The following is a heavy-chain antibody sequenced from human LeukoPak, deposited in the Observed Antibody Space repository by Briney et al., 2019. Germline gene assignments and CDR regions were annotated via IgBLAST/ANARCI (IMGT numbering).Heavy chain of an antibody. CDR3: ALGYSYGRNDY. CDR2: VYPGDSNT. D-gene: IGHD5-18*01. CDR1: GYSYISHW. Sequence: GESLKISCKGSGYSYISHWIGWVRQMPGKGLEWMGVVYPGDSNTRYSPSFQGQVTISADKSISTAYLQWSSLKASDTAMYYCALGYSYGRNDYWGQGTLVTVSS. J-gene: IGHJ4*02. V-gene: IGHV5-51*01.